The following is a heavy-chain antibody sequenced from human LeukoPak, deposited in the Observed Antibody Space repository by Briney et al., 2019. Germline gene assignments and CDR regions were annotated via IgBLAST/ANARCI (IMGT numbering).Heavy chain of an antibody. CDR1: GFTFRSYW. CDR2: IKQDGSEK. V-gene: IGHV3-7*01. CDR3: ARDGYSYGNDY. D-gene: IGHD5-18*01. Sequence: RRSLRLSCAASGFTFRSYWMSWVRQAPGKGLEWVANIKQDGSEKYNTDSVKGGFTIYRDNAKNSLYLQMNSLRAEDTDVYYCARDGYSYGNDYWGQGTLVTVSS. J-gene: IGHJ4*02.